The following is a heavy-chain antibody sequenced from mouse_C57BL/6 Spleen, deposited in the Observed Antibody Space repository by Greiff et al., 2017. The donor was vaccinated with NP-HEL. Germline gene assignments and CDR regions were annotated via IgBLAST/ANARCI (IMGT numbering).Heavy chain of an antibody. Sequence: VQLQQSGAELVRPGTSVKVSCKASGYAFTNYLIEWVKQRPGQGLEWIGVINPGSGGTNYNEKFKGKATLTADKSSSTAYMQLSSLTSEDSAVYFCARELGREDYWGQGTTLTGSS. CDR2: INPGSGGT. J-gene: IGHJ2*01. V-gene: IGHV1-54*01. CDR3: ARELGREDY. D-gene: IGHD4-1*01. CDR1: GYAFTNYL.